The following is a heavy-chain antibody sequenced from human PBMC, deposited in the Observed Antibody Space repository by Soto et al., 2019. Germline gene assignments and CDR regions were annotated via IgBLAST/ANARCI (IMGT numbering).Heavy chain of an antibody. CDR3: ARDSIAVLSGVMDV. Sequence: LSLTCTVSGGSVSSGSYYWSWIRQPPGKGLEWIGYIYYSGSTNYNPSLKSRVTISVDTSKNQFSLKLSPVTAADTAVYYCARDSIAVLSGVMDVWGQGTTVTVSS. CDR2: IYYSGST. D-gene: IGHD6-19*01. V-gene: IGHV4-61*01. J-gene: IGHJ6*02. CDR1: GGSVSSGSYY.